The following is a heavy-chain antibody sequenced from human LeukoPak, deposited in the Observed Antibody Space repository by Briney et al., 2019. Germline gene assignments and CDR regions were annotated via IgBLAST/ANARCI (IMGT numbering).Heavy chain of an antibody. CDR2: ISGSGGST. CDR3: AKERERVLRYFDWLPTFDY. J-gene: IGHJ4*02. Sequence: PGGSLRLSCAASGLTFSSYAMSWVRQAPGKGLEWVSAISGSGGSTYYADSVKGRFTISRDNSKNTLYLQMNSLRAEDTAVYYCAKERERVLRYFDWLPTFDYWGQGTLVTVSS. V-gene: IGHV3-23*01. CDR1: GLTFSSYA. D-gene: IGHD3-9*01.